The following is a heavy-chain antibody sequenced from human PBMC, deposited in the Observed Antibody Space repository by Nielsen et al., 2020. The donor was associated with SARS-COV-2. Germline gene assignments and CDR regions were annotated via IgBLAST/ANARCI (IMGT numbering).Heavy chain of an antibody. CDR2: ISSSSSTI. CDR1: GFTFSSYS. Sequence: GESLKISCAASGFTFSSYSMNWVRQAPGKGLEWVSYISSSSSTIYYADSVKGRFTISRDNAKNSLYLQMNSLRAEDTAVYYCARVKFNGGAVAGSFDYWGQGTLVTVSS. D-gene: IGHD6-19*01. CDR3: ARVKFNGGAVAGSFDY. J-gene: IGHJ4*02. V-gene: IGHV3-48*01.